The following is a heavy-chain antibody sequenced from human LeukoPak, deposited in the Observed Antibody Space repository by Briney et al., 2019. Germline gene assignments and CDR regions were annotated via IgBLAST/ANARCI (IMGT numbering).Heavy chain of an antibody. V-gene: IGHV1-69*01. CDR3: ARSSGFMYYDFWRFDY. Sequence: GASVKLSCTAAGGTFSSYAISWVRQAPCPGLEWMGGSVPIFGTANYAQKFKGRVTITAAESTSTAYKELSRLRCEDAAVYYCARSSGFMYYDFWRFDYWGQGTLVTVSS. D-gene: IGHD3-3*01. J-gene: IGHJ4*02. CDR2: SVPIFGTA. CDR1: GGTFSSYA.